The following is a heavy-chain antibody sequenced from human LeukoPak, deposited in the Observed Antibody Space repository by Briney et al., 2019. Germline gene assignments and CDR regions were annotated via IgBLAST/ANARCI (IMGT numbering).Heavy chain of an antibody. D-gene: IGHD2-15*01. CDR3: AKWGCSGGSCYPFDY. CDR1: GFSFSTYA. V-gene: IGHV3-23*01. Sequence: GGSLRLSCAASGFSFSTYAMGWVRQAPGKGLEWVSAISGSGGKTYYADSVKGRFTISRDNSKNTLYLQMNRLRAEDTAVYYCAKWGCSGGSCYPFDYWGQGTLVTVSS. J-gene: IGHJ4*02. CDR2: ISGSGGKT.